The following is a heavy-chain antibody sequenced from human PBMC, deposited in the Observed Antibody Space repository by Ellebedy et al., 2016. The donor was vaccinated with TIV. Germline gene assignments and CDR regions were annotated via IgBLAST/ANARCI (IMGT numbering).Heavy chain of an antibody. V-gene: IGHV4-34*01. CDR2: INHSGST. J-gene: IGHJ4*02. D-gene: IGHD1-26*01. CDR1: GGSFSGYY. Sequence: MPSETLSLTCAVYGGSFSGYYWSWIRQPPGKGLEWIGEINHSGSTNYNPSLKSRVTISVDTSKNQFSLKLSSVTAADTAVYYCARQRGSYLARFDYWGQGTLVTVSS. CDR3: ARQRGSYLARFDY.